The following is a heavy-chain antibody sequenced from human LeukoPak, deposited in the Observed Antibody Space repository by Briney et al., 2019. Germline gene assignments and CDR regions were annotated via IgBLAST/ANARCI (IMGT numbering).Heavy chain of an antibody. CDR2: IKQDGSEK. D-gene: IGHD3-22*01. CDR3: ARRLFSSGDYYDSSGYSRDAFDI. CDR1: GFTFSSYW. Sequence: GGSLRLSCAASGFTFSSYWMSWVRQAPGKGLEWVANIKQDGSEKYYVDSVKGRFTISRDNAKNSLYLQMNSLRAEDTAVYYCARRLFSSGDYYDSSGYSRDAFDIWGQGTMVTVSS. V-gene: IGHV3-7*03. J-gene: IGHJ3*02.